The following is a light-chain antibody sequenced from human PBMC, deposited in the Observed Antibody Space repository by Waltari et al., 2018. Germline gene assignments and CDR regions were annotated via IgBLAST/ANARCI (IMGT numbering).Light chain of an antibody. Sequence: SSELTQDPAVSVAMGQTVRITCQGDSLRSYYASWYQQRPGQAPRLVMSDKNNRPSGVPDRFSGSSSHNTASLTITGAQAEDEASYYCHSRDASGVGGSFGGGTKLTVL. J-gene: IGLJ2*01. V-gene: IGLV3-19*01. CDR3: HSRDASGVGGS. CDR1: SLRSYY. CDR2: DKN.